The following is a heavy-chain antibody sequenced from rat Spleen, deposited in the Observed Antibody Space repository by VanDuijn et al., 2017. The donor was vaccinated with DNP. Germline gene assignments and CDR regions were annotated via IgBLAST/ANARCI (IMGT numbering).Heavy chain of an antibody. CDR1: GFTFSSYW. J-gene: IGHJ2*01. Sequence: EVHLVETGGGLVQPGKSLKLSCVASGFTFSSYWMYWIRQAPGKGLEWLSSINIDGSSTFYPDSVKGRFTISRDNTESTVYLQVNSLRSEETATYCCVGRPPPTRGPFDYWGQGVTVTVSS. CDR2: INIDGSST. V-gene: IGHV5-58*01. CDR3: VGRPPPTRGPFDY. D-gene: IGHD1-4*01.